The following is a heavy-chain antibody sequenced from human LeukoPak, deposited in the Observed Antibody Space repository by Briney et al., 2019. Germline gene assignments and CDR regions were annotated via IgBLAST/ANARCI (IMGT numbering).Heavy chain of an antibody. D-gene: IGHD3-16*01. CDR2: ISSSSSYI. Sequence: GGSLRLSCAASGFTFSSYSMSWVRQAPGKGREWVSSISSSSSYIYYADSVKGRFTISRDKAKNSLYLQMNSLRAEDTAVYYCASAGEPPHGMDVWGQGTTATVSS. V-gene: IGHV3-21*01. CDR3: ASAGEPPHGMDV. J-gene: IGHJ6*02. CDR1: GFTFSSYS.